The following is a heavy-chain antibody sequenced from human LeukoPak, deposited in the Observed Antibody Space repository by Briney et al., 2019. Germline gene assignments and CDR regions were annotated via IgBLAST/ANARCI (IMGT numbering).Heavy chain of an antibody. CDR3: ARLPYYYDSSGSKIFDY. CDR1: GGSISSATYY. J-gene: IGHJ4*02. V-gene: IGHV4-61*02. D-gene: IGHD3-22*01. Sequence: SETLSLTCTVSGGSISSATYYWSWIRQPAGKGLEWIGRIYTGGSTNYNPSLKSRVTISVDTSKNQFSLKLSSVTAADTAVYYCARLPYYYDSSGSKIFDYWGQGTLVTVSS. CDR2: IYTGGST.